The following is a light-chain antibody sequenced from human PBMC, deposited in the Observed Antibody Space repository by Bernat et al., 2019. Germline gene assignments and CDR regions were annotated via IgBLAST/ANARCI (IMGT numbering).Light chain of an antibody. V-gene: IGLV4-60*03. CDR3: ETWDSNTLV. CDR2: LEGSGSY. Sequence: QPVLTQSSSASASLGSSVKLTCTLSSGHSGYIIAWHQQQPGKAPRYLMKLEGSGSYNKGSGVPDRFSGSSSGADRYLTISNLQSEDEADYYCETWDSNTLVFGGGTKLTVL. CDR1: SGHSGYI. J-gene: IGLJ3*02.